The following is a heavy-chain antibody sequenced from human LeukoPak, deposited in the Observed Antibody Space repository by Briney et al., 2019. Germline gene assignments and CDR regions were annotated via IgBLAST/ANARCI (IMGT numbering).Heavy chain of an antibody. D-gene: IGHD5-24*01. V-gene: IGHV4-61*01. CDR3: VKMAEWFDP. J-gene: IGHJ5*02. Sequence: SETLSLTCTVSGDSVSSGSYFWSWLRQPPGKGLEWIGYISYSGSTSYNSSLKSRVTISVDTSKNQFSLKLSSMTAADTAVYFCVKMAEWFDPWGQGTLVTVSS. CDR2: ISYSGST. CDR1: GDSVSSGSYF.